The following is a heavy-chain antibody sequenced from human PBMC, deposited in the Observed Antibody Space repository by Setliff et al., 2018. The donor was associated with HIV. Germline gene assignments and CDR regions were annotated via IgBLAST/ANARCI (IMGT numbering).Heavy chain of an antibody. CDR2: LHLSGDT. CDR3: ARARGPEGYFDS. D-gene: IGHD3-10*01. J-gene: IGHJ4*02. V-gene: IGHV4-61*02. Sequence: PSETLSLTCTVSGDSINSGTYYWSWIRQPAGKGLEWIGRLHLSGDTNYKSSLKSRLTISVDTSKNQFSLKMSSVTAADTAVYYCARARGPEGYFDSWGQGTLVTVSS. CDR1: GDSINSGTYY.